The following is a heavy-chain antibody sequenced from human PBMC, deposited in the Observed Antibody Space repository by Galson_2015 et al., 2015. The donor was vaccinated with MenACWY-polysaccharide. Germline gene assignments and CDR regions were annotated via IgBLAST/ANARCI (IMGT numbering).Heavy chain of an antibody. Sequence: SVKVSCKASGYTFTGYYIHWVRQAPGQGLEWMGRISPHSGATNCAQNFQGRVTMTRDTSISTAYMELSRLSSDDTAVYYCARERGAGGTYFNYWGQGTLGAVSS. J-gene: IGHJ4*02. V-gene: IGHV1-2*06. CDR1: GYTFTGYY. CDR3: ARERGAGGTYFNY. CDR2: ISPHSGAT.